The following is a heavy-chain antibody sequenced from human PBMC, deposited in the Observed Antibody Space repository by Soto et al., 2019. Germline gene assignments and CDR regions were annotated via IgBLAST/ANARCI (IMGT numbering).Heavy chain of an antibody. D-gene: IGHD6-13*01. CDR1: GFTFSSYA. J-gene: IGHJ4*02. Sequence: GGSLRLSCADSGFTFSSYAMHWVRQAPGKGLEWVAVISYDGSNKYYADSVKGRFTISRDNSKNTLYLQMNSLRAEDTAVYYCARDLQQLVMYYFDYWGQGTLVTVSS. V-gene: IGHV3-30-3*01. CDR3: ARDLQQLVMYYFDY. CDR2: ISYDGSNK.